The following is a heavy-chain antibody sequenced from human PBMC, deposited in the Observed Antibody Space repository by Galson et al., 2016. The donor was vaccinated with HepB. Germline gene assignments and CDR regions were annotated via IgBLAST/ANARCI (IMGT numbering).Heavy chain of an antibody. V-gene: IGHV3-21*04. D-gene: IGHD2-2*01. Sequence: SLRLSCAASGFTFRDFPMVWVRQAPGQGLEWVSSISSDGVYTYYADSLKGRFTISKDNSKNTLYLQMNSLRAEDTAVYYCARAPVTSTTCCYYFDYWGQGTLVTVSS. CDR1: GFTFRDFP. CDR3: ARAPVTSTTCCYYFDY. CDR2: ISSDGVYT. J-gene: IGHJ4*02.